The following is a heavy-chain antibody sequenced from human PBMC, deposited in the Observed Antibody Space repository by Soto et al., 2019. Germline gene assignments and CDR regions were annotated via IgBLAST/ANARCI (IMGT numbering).Heavy chain of an antibody. CDR2: IYQDGRT. J-gene: IGHJ4*02. Sequence: EVQLVESGGGLVQPGGSLRLSCAASGFSVSSDFMIWVRQAPGKGLDWVSSIYQDGRTFHAESVKGRFTISRASSKNTMYLQMNSLGVEDTAGYYCASRGDWGQGALVTVSS. D-gene: IGHD2-21*01. CDR1: GFSVSSDF. CDR3: ASRGD. V-gene: IGHV3-66*01.